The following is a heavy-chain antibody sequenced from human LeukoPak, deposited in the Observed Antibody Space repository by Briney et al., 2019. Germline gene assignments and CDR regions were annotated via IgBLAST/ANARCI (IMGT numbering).Heavy chain of an antibody. Sequence: GGSLRLSCAASEFTFSSYSMNWVRQAPGKGLEWVSYISGSGNTKYYADSVKGRFTISRDNAKNSLYLQMNSLRADDTAVFYCAKDGGFYGENFDYWGQGTLVTVSS. CDR1: EFTFSSYS. J-gene: IGHJ4*02. D-gene: IGHD4-17*01. CDR3: AKDGGFYGENFDY. V-gene: IGHV3-48*01. CDR2: ISGSGNTK.